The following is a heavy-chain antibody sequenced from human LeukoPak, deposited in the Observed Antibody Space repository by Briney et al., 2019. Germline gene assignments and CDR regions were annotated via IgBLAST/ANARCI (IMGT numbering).Heavy chain of an antibody. Sequence: SETLSLTCTVSGGSISSGGYYWSWIRQHPGKGLEWIGYIYYSGSTYYNPSLKSRVTISVDTSKNQFSLKLSSVTAADSAVYYCARDLGEVRDAFDIWGQGTMVTVSS. D-gene: IGHD3-10*01. CDR3: ARDLGEVRDAFDI. CDR2: IYYSGST. CDR1: GGSISSGGYY. V-gene: IGHV4-31*03. J-gene: IGHJ3*02.